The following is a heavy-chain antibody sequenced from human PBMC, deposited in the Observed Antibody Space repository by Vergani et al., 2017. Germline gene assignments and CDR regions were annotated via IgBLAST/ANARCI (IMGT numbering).Heavy chain of an antibody. V-gene: IGHV3-66*01. CDR2: IYSGGST. Sequence: EVQLVESGGGLVQPGGSLRLSCAASGFTVSSNYMSWVRQAPGKGLEWVSVIYSGGSTYYADSVKGRFTISRDNSKNTLYLQMNSLRAEDTAVYYCASFPVADHYWYFDLWGRGTLVTVSS. CDR3: ASFPVADHYWYFDL. D-gene: IGHD6-19*01. CDR1: GFTVSSNY. J-gene: IGHJ2*01.